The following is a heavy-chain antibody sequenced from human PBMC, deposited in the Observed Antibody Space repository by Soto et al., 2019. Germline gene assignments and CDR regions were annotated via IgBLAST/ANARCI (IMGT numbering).Heavy chain of an antibody. CDR2: IIPIFGTA. CDR3: ARSYYDSSGSPYLDY. CDR1: EGTFSTYA. V-gene: IGHV1-69*13. D-gene: IGHD3-22*01. J-gene: IGHJ4*02. Sequence: GASLKVSCKASEGTFSTYAIIWVRQAPEQGLDWMRGIIPIFGTANYARKFQGRVTSTADESTSTAYMELSSLRSEETAVYYCARSYYDSSGSPYLDYWGQGTLVTVSS.